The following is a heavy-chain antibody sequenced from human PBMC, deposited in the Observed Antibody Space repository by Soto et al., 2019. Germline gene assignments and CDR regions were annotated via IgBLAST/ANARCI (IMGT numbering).Heavy chain of an antibody. V-gene: IGHV2-5*01. CDR1: GFSLSTSGVG. CDR2: IYWNDDK. D-gene: IGHD6-13*01. Sequence: QITLKESGPTLVKPTQTLTLTCTFSGFSLSTSGVGVGWIRQPPEKALEWLALIYWNDDKRYSPSLKSRLTITKDTSKNQVVLTMTNMDPVDTATYYCARTGYSSSWYRYYYYGMDVWGQGTTVTVSS. J-gene: IGHJ6*02. CDR3: ARTGYSSSWYRYYYYGMDV.